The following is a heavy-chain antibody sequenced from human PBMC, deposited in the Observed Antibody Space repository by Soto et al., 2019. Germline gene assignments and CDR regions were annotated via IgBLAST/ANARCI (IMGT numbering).Heavy chain of an antibody. CDR2: ISYDGSNK. Sequence: PGGSLRLSCAASGFTFSSYGMHWVRQAPGKGLEWLVVISYDGSNKYYADSVKGRFTISRDNSKNTQYLQMNSLRAEDTAVYYCAKXRGGSYPESYYYYGMDVWGQGTTVTVSS. CDR1: GFTFSSYG. J-gene: IGHJ6*02. D-gene: IGHD1-26*01. CDR3: AKXRGGSYPESYYYYGMDV. V-gene: IGHV3-30*18.